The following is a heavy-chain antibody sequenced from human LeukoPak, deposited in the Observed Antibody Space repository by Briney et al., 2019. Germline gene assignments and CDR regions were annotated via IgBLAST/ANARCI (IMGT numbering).Heavy chain of an antibody. J-gene: IGHJ6*03. V-gene: IGHV3-7*03. CDR1: GFTFSSYA. CDR2: IKQDGSEK. Sequence: GGSLRLSCAASGFTFSSYAMHWVRQAPGKGLEWVANIKQDGSEKYYMDSVKGRFTISRDNSKNTLYLQMNSLRAEDTAVYYCAKDGSGSYYYYYYMDVWGKGTTVTISS. CDR3: AKDGSGSYYYYYYMDV. D-gene: IGHD3-10*01.